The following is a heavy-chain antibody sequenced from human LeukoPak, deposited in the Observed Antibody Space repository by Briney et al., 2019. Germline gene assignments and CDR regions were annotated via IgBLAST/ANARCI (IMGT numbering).Heavy chain of an antibody. CDR2: ISAYNGNT. CDR3: AQYYYDSSGYYYAWFDP. J-gene: IGHJ5*02. CDR1: GYTFTSYG. V-gene: IGHV1-18*01. D-gene: IGHD3-22*01. Sequence: VASVKVSCKASGYTFTSYGISWVRQAPGQGLEWMGWISAYNGNTNYAQKLQGRVTMTTDTSTSTAYMELRSLRSDDTAVYYCAQYYYDSSGYYYAWFDPWGQGTLVTVSS.